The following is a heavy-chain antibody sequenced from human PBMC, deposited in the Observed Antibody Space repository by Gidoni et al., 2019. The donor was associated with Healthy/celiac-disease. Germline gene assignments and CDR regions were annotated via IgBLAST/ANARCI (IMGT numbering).Heavy chain of an antibody. J-gene: IGHJ4*02. CDR1: GGSISSSSYH. CDR2: IYYSGST. D-gene: IGHD2-15*01. V-gene: IGHV4-39*01. Sequence: QLQLQESGPGLVKPSETLSLTCTVSGGSISSSSYHWGWIRQPPGKGLEWIGSIYYSGSTYYNPSLKSRVTISVDTSKNQFSLKLSSVTAADTAVYYCARLGGSSAQYYFDYWGQGTLVTVSS. CDR3: ARLGGSSAQYYFDY.